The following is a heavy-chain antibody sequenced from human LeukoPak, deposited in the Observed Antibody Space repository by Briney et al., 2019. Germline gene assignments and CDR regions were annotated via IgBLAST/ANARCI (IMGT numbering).Heavy chain of an antibody. CDR2: ISYDGSNK. D-gene: IGHD3-3*01. CDR3: ARDSQITIFGVAPGYFDY. V-gene: IGHV3-30*03. Sequence: GRSLRLSCAASGFTFSSYGMHWVRQAPGKGLEWVAVISYDGSNKYYADSVKGRFTISRDNSKNTLYLQMNSLRAEDTAVYYCARDSQITIFGVAPGYFDYWGQGTLVTVSS. J-gene: IGHJ4*02. CDR1: GFTFSSYG.